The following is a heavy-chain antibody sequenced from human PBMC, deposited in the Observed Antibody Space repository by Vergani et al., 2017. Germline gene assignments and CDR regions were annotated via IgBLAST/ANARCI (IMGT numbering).Heavy chain of an antibody. Sequence: EVQLVESGGGLVQPGGSLRLSCAASGFTVSSNYMSWVRQAPGKGLEWVSVIYSGGSTYYADSVKGRFTISRDNSKNTLYLQMNSLRAEDTAVYYCARESIAAGDAFDIWDQGTMVTVSS. CDR3: ARESIAAGDAFDI. J-gene: IGHJ3*02. CDR2: IYSGGST. D-gene: IGHD6-13*01. CDR1: GFTVSSNY. V-gene: IGHV3-66*02.